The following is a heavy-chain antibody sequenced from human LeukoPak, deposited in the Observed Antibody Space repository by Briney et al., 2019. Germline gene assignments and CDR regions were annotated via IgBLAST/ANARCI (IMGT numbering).Heavy chain of an antibody. Sequence: GGSLRLSCAASGFTFSSYAMSWVRQAPGKGLEWVSVIYSGGSTYYADSVKGRFTISRDNSKNTLYLQMNSLRAEDTAVYYCARVPSPYGDGADFDYWGQGTLVTVSS. CDR2: IYSGGST. D-gene: IGHD4-17*01. V-gene: IGHV3-53*01. CDR1: GFTFSSYA. CDR3: ARVPSPYGDGADFDY. J-gene: IGHJ4*02.